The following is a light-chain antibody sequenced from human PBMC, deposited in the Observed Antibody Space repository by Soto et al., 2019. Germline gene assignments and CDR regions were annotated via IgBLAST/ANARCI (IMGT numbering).Light chain of an antibody. V-gene: IGKV3-15*01. CDR1: QSVSSN. CDR3: QQYNNWHPLT. J-gene: IGKJ5*01. Sequence: EIVMTQSPATLSVSPGERATLSCRASQSVSSNLAWYQQKPGQAPSLLIYGASTRATGIPARFSGSGSGTECTLTISSLQYEDFAVYYCQQYNNWHPLTFGQGTRLELK. CDR2: GAS.